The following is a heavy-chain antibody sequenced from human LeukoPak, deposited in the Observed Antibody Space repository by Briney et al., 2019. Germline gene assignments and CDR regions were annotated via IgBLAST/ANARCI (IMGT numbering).Heavy chain of an antibody. CDR3: ARDHYGNGGAFDY. CDR1: GFTFSSYS. D-gene: IGHD3-10*01. CDR2: ISSSSSYI. Sequence: PGGSLRLSCAASGFTFSSYSMKWVRPAPGKGLEWVSSISSSSSYIYYADSVKGRFTISRDNAKNSLYPQMNSLRAEDTAVYYCARDHYGNGGAFDYWGQGTLVTVSS. V-gene: IGHV3-21*01. J-gene: IGHJ4*02.